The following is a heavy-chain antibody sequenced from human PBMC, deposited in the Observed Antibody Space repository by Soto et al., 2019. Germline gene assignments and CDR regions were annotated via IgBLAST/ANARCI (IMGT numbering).Heavy chain of an antibody. Sequence: PGGSLRLSCAASGFTFSRYAMGLVRQAPGKGLEWVSSISGSGAITYHADSVKGRFTISRDSSKNTLFLQMNSLRVEDTATYYCVARPIADNGHIFAYWGQGTLVTVSS. V-gene: IGHV3-23*01. CDR3: VARPIADNGHIFAY. D-gene: IGHD4-17*01. J-gene: IGHJ4*02. CDR2: ISGSGAIT. CDR1: GFTFSRYA.